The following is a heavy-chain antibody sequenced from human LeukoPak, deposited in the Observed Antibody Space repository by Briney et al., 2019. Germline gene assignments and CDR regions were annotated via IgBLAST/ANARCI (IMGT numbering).Heavy chain of an antibody. V-gene: IGHV1-18*01. Sequence: GASVKVSCKASGYTFTSYDISWVRQAPGQGLEWMGWISVYSGNTNYAQKLQGRVTMTTDTSTSTAYMELRSLRSDDTAVYYCARVGFSSNWSNDAFDIWGQGTMVTVSS. D-gene: IGHD6-13*01. J-gene: IGHJ3*02. CDR1: GYTFTSYD. CDR3: ARVGFSSNWSNDAFDI. CDR2: ISVYSGNT.